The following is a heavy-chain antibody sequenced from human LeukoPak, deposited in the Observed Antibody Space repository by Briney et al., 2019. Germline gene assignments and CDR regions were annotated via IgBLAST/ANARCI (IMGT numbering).Heavy chain of an antibody. CDR1: GFTFDDYG. J-gene: IGHJ5*02. CDR3: ARDPAQTTDDGYSSP. D-gene: IGHD2-2*03. Sequence: GGSLRLSCAASGFTFDDYGMSWVRQAPGKGLEWVSGINWNGGSTGYADSVKGRFTISRDNAKNSLYLQMNSLRAEDTALYYCARDPAQTTDDGYSSPWGQGTLVTVSS. CDR2: INWNGGST. V-gene: IGHV3-20*04.